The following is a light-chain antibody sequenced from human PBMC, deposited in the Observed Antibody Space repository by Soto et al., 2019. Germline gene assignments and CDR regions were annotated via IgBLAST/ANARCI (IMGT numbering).Light chain of an antibody. CDR3: SSYTSSSTLV. V-gene: IGLV2-14*01. CDR2: EVS. CDR1: SSDVGGYNY. Sequence: QSALTQPASVSGSPGQSITISCTGTSSDVGGYNYVSWYQQHPGKAPKLMIYEVSNRPSGVSKRFSGSNSGNTASLTISGLQAEDEADYYCSSYTSSSTLVFGTGTKLTVL. J-gene: IGLJ1*01.